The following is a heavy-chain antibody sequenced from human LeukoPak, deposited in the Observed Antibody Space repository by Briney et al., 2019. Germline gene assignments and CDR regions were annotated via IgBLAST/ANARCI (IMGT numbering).Heavy chain of an antibody. CDR3: ARVLDVLRYFDWLDY. CDR1: GYTFTGYY. D-gene: IGHD3-9*01. Sequence: ASVKVSCKASGYTFTGYYMHWVRQAPGQGLEWMGRINPNSGGTNYAQKFQGRVTMTRDTSISTAYMELSRLRSDDTAVYYCARVLDVLRYFDWLDYWGQGTLVTVSS. CDR2: INPNSGGT. J-gene: IGHJ4*02. V-gene: IGHV1-2*06.